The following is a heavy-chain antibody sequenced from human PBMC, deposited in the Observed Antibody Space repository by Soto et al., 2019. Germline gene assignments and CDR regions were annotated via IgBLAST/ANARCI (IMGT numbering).Heavy chain of an antibody. Sequence: SETLSLTCTVSGGSLSSSSYYWGWIRQPPGKGLEWIGSIYYSGSTYYNPSLKSRVTISVDTSKNQFSLKLSSVTAADTAVYYCARLGPRGSGVQLDYWGQGTLVNVSS. J-gene: IGHJ4*02. V-gene: IGHV4-39*01. CDR3: ARLGPRGSGVQLDY. CDR1: GGSLSSSSYY. D-gene: IGHD3-10*01. CDR2: IYYSGST.